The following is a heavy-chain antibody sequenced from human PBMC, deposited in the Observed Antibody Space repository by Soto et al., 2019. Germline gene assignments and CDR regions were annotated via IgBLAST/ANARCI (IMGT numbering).Heavy chain of an antibody. V-gene: IGHV4-59*01. CDR2: IYYSGST. CDR3: ARVGGGPYCGGDCYLVTD. J-gene: IGHJ4*02. CDR1: GGSISSYY. Sequence: TSETLSLTCTVSGGSISSYYWSWIRQPPGKGLEWIGYIYYSGSTNYNPSLKSRVTISVDTSKTQFSLKLSSVTAADTAVYYCARVGGGPYCGGDCYLVTDWGQGTLVTVS. D-gene: IGHD2-21*01.